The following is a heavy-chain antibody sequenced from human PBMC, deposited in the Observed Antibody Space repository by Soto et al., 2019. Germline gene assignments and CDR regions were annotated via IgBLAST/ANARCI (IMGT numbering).Heavy chain of an antibody. V-gene: IGHV4-4*02. CDR1: GGSISSSNW. D-gene: IGHD3-22*01. Sequence: SETLSLTCAVSGGSISSSNWWSWVRQPPGKGLEWIGYIYYSGSTNYNPSLKSRVTISVDTSKNQFSLKLSSVTAADTAVYYCARDTTYYYDSSGYYQGHWFDPWGQGTLVTVSS. CDR2: IYYSGST. J-gene: IGHJ5*02. CDR3: ARDTTYYYDSSGYYQGHWFDP.